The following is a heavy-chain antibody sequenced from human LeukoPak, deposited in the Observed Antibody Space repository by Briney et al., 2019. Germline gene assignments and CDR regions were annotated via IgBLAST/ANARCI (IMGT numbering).Heavy chain of an antibody. CDR1: GYTLSELS. V-gene: IGHV1-24*01. D-gene: IGHD3-3*01. CDR3: ATASEGRGQLRFLSNWFDP. J-gene: IGHJ5*02. Sequence: ASAKVSCKVSGYTLSELSMHWVRQAPGKGLEWVGGFDPEDGETIYAQKFQGRVTMTEDTSTDTAYTELSSLRSEDTAVYYCATASEGRGQLRFLSNWFDPWGQGTLVTVSS. CDR2: FDPEDGET.